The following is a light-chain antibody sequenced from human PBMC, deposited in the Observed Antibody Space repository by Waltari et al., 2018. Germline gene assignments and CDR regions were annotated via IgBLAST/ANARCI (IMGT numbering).Light chain of an antibody. CDR3: QQYDNYWT. J-gene: IGKJ1*01. CDR1: QSISSW. V-gene: IGKV1-5*03. Sequence: DIQMTQSPSTLSASVGDRVTITCRASQSISSWFAWYQQKPGKAHKLLIYKASSLESGVPSRFSGSGSGTEFTLTISSLQPDDFATYYCQQYDNYWTFGQGTKVEIK. CDR2: KAS.